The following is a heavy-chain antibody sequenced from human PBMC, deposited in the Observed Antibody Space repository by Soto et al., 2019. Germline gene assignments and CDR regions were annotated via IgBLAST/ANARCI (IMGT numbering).Heavy chain of an antibody. J-gene: IGHJ4*02. CDR1: GYSFTSYW. CDR3: ARRVSSAWTLFDY. D-gene: IGHD3-22*01. V-gene: IGHV5-51*01. Sequence: PGESLKISCNGSGYSFTSYWIGWVRQMPGKGLEWLWIIYPGDSNTRYSPSFQGQVTISADKSISTAYLQWSSLKASDTAMYYCARRVSSAWTLFDYWGQGTLVTVSS. CDR2: IYPGDSNT.